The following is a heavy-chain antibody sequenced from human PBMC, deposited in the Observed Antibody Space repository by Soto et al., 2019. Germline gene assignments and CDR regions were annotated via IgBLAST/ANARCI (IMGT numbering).Heavy chain of an antibody. D-gene: IGHD5-18*01. CDR3: ARHGYNYGGGYFDY. J-gene: IGHJ4*02. V-gene: IGHV3-66*04. Sequence: GGSLRLSCAASGVTVSSNYMSWVRQAPGKGPEWVSVIYSGGSTYYADSVKGRFTISRDNSKNTLYLQMNSLRAEDTAVYYCARHGYNYGGGYFDYWGQGTLVTAPQ. CDR2: IYSGGST. CDR1: GVTVSSNY.